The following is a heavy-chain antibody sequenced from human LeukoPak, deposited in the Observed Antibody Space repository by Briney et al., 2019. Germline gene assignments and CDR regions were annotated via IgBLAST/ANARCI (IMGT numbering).Heavy chain of an antibody. CDR3: ARQTAVTGTFDYFVY. V-gene: IGHV4-39*01. CDR2: IYYSGST. D-gene: IGHD6-19*01. J-gene: IGHJ4*02. Sequence: SETLSLTCTVSGGSISSSSYYWGWIRQPPGKGLEWIGSIYYSGSTYYNPSLKSRVTISVDTSKNQFSLKLSSVTAADTAVYYCARQTAVTGTFDYFVYWGQGTLVTVSS. CDR1: GGSISSSSYY.